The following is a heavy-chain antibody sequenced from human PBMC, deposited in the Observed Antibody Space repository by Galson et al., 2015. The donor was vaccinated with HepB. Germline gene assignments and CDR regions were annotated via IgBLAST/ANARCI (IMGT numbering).Heavy chain of an antibody. CDR2: IKQDGSEK. V-gene: IGHV3-7*01. Sequence: SLRLSCAASGFSFGTYWMTWVRQAPGKGLERVANIKQDGSEKLYVDSVKGRFTISRDNAKNSLYLQMNSLRDEDTAVYYCARDGRGSIPFDYWGQGALVSVSS. J-gene: IGHJ4*02. CDR1: GFSFGTYW. D-gene: IGHD3-10*01. CDR3: ARDGRGSIPFDY.